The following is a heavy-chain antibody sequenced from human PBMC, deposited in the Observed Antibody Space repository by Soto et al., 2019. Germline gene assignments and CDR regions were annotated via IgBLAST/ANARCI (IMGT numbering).Heavy chain of an antibody. CDR2: IDSDGSSI. V-gene: IGHV3-74*01. J-gene: IGHJ3*02. D-gene: IGHD3-22*01. CDR1: GFTFSNYW. Sequence: EVQLVESGGGLVQPGGSLRLSCAASGFTFSNYWMHWVRQAPGKGLVWVSRIDSDGSSISYADSVKGRFNISRDNAKNTLYLQMNSLRADVTAVYYCAIGCYYRYDAFEICGRGTMVTVSS. CDR3: AIGCYYRYDAFEI.